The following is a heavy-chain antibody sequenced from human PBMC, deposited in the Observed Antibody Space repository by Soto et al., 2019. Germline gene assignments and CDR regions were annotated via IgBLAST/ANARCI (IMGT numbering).Heavy chain of an antibody. V-gene: IGHV3-74*01. D-gene: IGHD6-19*01. CDR2: INTDGRGT. CDR1: GFIFSGDW. CDR3: AKGSRSTGWYADF. J-gene: IGHJ4*02. Sequence: GGSLRLSCAASGFIFSGDWMHWVRQAPGKGLVWVSRINTDGRGTDYADSVKGRFTISRDNSKNTLYLQMNSLRAEDTAVYYCAKGSRSTGWYADFWGQGTLVTVSS.